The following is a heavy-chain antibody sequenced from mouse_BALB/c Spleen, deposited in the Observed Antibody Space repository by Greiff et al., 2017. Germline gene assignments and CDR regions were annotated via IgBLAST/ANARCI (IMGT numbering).Heavy chain of an antibody. V-gene: IGHV14-3*02. CDR2: IDPANGNT. CDR3: ARGHGNYVWFAY. D-gene: IGHD2-1*01. Sequence: EVKLMESGAELVKPGASVKLSCTASGFNIKDTYMHWVKQRPEQGLEWIGRIDPANGNTKYDPKFQGKATITADTSSNTAYLQLSSLTSEDTAVYYCARGHGNYVWFAYWGQGTLVTVSA. CDR1: GFNIKDTY. J-gene: IGHJ3*01.